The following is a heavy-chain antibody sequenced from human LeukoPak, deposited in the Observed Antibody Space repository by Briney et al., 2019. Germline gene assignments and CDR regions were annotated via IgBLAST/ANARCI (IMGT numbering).Heavy chain of an antibody. CDR2: IRRNGGST. CDR3: GKESGFMVAPNSSFDI. V-gene: IGHV3-64D*06. Sequence: GGSLRLSCSASGFTFNSYTVHWVRQAPGKGLEYVSGIRRNGGSTYYADSVKGRFTISRDNSKNTLYLQKSSLRAEDTAVYYCGKESGFMVAPNSSFDIWGQGTMVTVSS. CDR1: GFTFNSYT. D-gene: IGHD4/OR15-4a*01. J-gene: IGHJ3*02.